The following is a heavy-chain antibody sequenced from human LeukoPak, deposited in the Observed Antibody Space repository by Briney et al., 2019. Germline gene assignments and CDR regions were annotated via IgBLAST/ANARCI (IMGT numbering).Heavy chain of an antibody. CDR1: GGSFSGYY. D-gene: IGHD5-18*01. J-gene: IGHJ4*02. Sequence: SETLSLTCAVYGGSFSGYYWSWIRQSPGKGLEWIGEISHSGSTNNNPSLKSRVTISVDTSKNQFSLKLISVTAADTAMYYCARAYRGYSYATGIDHWGQGTLVTVSS. V-gene: IGHV4-34*01. CDR3: ARAYRGYSYATGIDH. CDR2: ISHSGST.